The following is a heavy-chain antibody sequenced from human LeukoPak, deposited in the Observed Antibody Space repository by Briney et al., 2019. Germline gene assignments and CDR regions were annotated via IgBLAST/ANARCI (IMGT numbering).Heavy chain of an antibody. CDR1: GFTFSSYG. CDR3: ARDPNQVTYGMDV. V-gene: IGHV3-33*01. D-gene: IGHD5-18*01. J-gene: IGHJ6*02. Sequence: GGSLRLSCAASGFTFSSYGMHWVRQAPGKGLEWVAVIWNDGSNKYYADSVKGRFTISKDNSKNTLYLQMNSLRAEDTAVYYCARDPNQVTYGMDVWGQGTTVTVSS. CDR2: IWNDGSNK.